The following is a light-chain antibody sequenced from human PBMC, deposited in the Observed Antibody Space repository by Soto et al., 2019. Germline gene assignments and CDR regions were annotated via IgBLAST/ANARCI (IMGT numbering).Light chain of an antibody. V-gene: IGKV1-5*01. CDR2: DAS. CDR1: QSISSW. J-gene: IGKJ1*01. CDR3: QQYNSYWT. Sequence: DIQMTQSPSTLSASVGDRVTITCRASQSISSWLAWYQQKPGKAPKVLIYDASSLESGILSRFSGSGSGTEFTLTISSLQPDDFATYYCQQYNSYWTFGQGTKVDSK.